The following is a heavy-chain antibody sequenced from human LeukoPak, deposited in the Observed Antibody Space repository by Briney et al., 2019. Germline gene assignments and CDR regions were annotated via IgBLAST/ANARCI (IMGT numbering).Heavy chain of an antibody. J-gene: IGHJ4*02. V-gene: IGHV4-59*12. CDR3: ARVSLVRGAPDYYFDY. CDR2: IYYTGTT. CDR1: GGSISDSY. Sequence: PSETLSLTCTVSGGSISDSYWTWIRQPPGKGLEWIGHIYYTGTTNYNPSLKSRVTISVDTSKNQFSLNLSSVTAADTAVYYCARVSLVRGAPDYYFDYWGQGTLVTVSS. D-gene: IGHD3-10*01.